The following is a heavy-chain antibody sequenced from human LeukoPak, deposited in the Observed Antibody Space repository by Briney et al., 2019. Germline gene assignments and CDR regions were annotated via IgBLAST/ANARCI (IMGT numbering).Heavy chain of an antibody. V-gene: IGHV4-61*02. Sequence: SETLSLTCTVSGGSISSGSYYWSWIRQPAGKGLEWIGRIYTSGSTNYNPSLKSRVTKSVDTSKNQFSLKLSSVTAADTAVYYCARALPDWFDPWGQGTLVTVSS. CDR2: IYTSGST. CDR3: ARALPDWFDP. J-gene: IGHJ5*02. CDR1: GGSISSGSYY.